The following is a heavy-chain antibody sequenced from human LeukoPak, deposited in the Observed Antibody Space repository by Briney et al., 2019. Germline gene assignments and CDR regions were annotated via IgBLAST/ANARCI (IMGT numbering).Heavy chain of an antibody. D-gene: IGHD3-22*01. CDR3: AKYYYDSSGYYDAAPLDS. Sequence: GGSLSLSCAASGFTFSTYAMSWVRQAPGKGLEWVSSISDIGYTTYYADSVRGRFTISRDSSKNTVYLQMIGLRAEDTAVYFCAKYYYDSSGYYDAAPLDSWGQGTLVTVFS. CDR1: GFTFSTYA. J-gene: IGHJ4*02. V-gene: IGHV3-23*01. CDR2: ISDIGYTT.